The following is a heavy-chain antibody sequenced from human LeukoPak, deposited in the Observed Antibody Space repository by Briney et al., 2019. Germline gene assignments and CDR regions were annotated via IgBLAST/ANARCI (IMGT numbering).Heavy chain of an antibody. CDR2: VDHSGST. V-gene: IGHV4-4*02. D-gene: IGHD2-2*01. Sequence: SGTLSLTCAVSGGSISSTNWWRWVRQPPGKGLEWIGEVDHSGSTKYNPALKSRVTISVDKSKNQFSLRLSSVTAADTAVYYCARLHKYCSSISCYRFDPWGQGTLVTVSS. J-gene: IGHJ5*02. CDR1: GGSISSTNW. CDR3: ARLHKYCSSISCYRFDP.